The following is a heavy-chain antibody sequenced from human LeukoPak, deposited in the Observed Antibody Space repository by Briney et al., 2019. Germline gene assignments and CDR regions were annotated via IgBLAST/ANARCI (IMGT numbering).Heavy chain of an antibody. J-gene: IGHJ3*02. Sequence: SETLSLTCSVSGGSISRSSYYWGWIRQPPGKGLEWIASIYYSGSTYYNASLKSRVTISVDTSKNQFSLKLRSVTAADTVVYYCARPDYGDYLFAFDIWGQGTMVTVSS. CDR2: IYYSGST. D-gene: IGHD4-17*01. CDR1: GGSISRSSYY. V-gene: IGHV4-39*01. CDR3: ARPDYGDYLFAFDI.